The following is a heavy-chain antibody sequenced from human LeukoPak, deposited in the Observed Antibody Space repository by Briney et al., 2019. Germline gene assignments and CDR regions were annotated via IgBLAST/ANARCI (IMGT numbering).Heavy chain of an antibody. CDR1: GFTFSSYG. J-gene: IGHJ4*02. V-gene: IGHV3-30*18. Sequence: GRSLRLSCAASGFTFSSYGMHWVRQAPGKGLEWVAVISYDGSNKYYADSEKGRFTISRDNSKNTLYLQMNSLRAEDTVVYYCAKITVAAGFSDYWGQGTLVTVSS. CDR2: ISYDGSNK. CDR3: AKITVAAGFSDY. D-gene: IGHD6-13*01.